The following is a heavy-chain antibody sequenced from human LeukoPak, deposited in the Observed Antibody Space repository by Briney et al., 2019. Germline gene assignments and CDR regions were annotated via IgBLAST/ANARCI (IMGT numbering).Heavy chain of an antibody. J-gene: IGHJ4*02. CDR1: GFTFSSYS. V-gene: IGHV3-21*01. Sequence: GGSLRLSCAASGFTFSSYSMNWVRQAPGKGLEWVSSISSSSSYIYYADSVKGRFTISRDNAKNSLYLQMNILRAEDTAVYYCARDPGYSGYDYVPEISSGDYWGQGTLVTVSS. CDR3: ARDPGYSGYDYVPEISSGDY. CDR2: ISSSSSYI. D-gene: IGHD5-12*01.